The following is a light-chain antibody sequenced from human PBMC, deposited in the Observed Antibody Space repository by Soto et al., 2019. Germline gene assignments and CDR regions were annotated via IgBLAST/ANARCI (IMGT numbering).Light chain of an antibody. CDR3: CSFADSSTPFV. Sequence: QSVLTQPASVSGSPGQSITISCTGTSSDVGSYDLVSWYQHHPGKAPKLIIYEGFKRPSGVSNRFSGSKSANTASLTISGLQAEDEADYHCCSFADSSTPFVFGTGTKAPS. J-gene: IGLJ1*01. CDR2: EGF. CDR1: SSDVGSYDL. V-gene: IGLV2-23*01.